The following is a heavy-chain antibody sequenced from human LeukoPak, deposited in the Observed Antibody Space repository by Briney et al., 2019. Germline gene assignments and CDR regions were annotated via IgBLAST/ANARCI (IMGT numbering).Heavy chain of an antibody. CDR1: GFPFSSYW. D-gene: IGHD2-15*01. CDR3: ARLGYCSVSSCYKFDY. V-gene: IGHV3-7*03. Sequence: GGSLRLSCVASGFPFSSYWMTWVRQAPGKGLEWVANIKQDGSKKSYVDSVKGRFTISRDNAKNSLYLQMNSLRAEDTAVYYCARLGYCSVSSCYKFDYWGQGTLVTVSS. J-gene: IGHJ4*02. CDR2: IKQDGSKK.